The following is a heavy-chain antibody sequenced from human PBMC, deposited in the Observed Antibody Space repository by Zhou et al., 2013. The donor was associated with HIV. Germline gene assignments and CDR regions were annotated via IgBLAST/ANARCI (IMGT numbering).Heavy chain of an antibody. J-gene: IGHJ6*02. V-gene: IGHV1-69*12. CDR1: GGTFSSYA. D-gene: IGHD6-25*01. CDR2: IIPMYDTT. Sequence: QVQLAQSGAEMKKPGSSVRVSCEAFGGTFSSYAFSWVRQAPGQGLEWMGGIIPMYDTTNYAQKFKGRVTITADESTSTAYMELSGLRSEDTALYYCARGLAAAGMDYYYGMGVVGPRDHGHRLL. CDR3: ARGLAAAGMDYYYGMGV.